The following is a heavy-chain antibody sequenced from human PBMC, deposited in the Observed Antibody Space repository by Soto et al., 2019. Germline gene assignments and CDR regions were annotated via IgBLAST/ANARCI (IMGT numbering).Heavy chain of an antibody. CDR1: GYTFTGYS. CDR2: ISAYSGDT. D-gene: IGHD4-17*01. V-gene: IGHV1-18*01. CDR3: ARPSGSYGDYAWSLKY. J-gene: IGHJ4*02. Sequence: QVQLVQSGAEVKKPGASVKVSCKASGYTFTGYSVGWVRQAPGQGLEGMGGISAYSGDTYYTQRFQDRLTMTTDASTSAAYMELRSLRSDDTAVYYCARPSGSYGDYAWSLKYWGQGTLVTVSS.